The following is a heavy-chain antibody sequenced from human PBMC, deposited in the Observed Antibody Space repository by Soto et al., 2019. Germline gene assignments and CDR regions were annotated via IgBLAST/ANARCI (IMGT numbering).Heavy chain of an antibody. CDR3: ARVGYYYDGSGYFWFDP. Sequence: ASVKVSCKASGYTFTSYGISWVRQAPGQGLEWMGWISAYNGNTNYAQKLQGRVTMTTDTSTSTAYMELRSLRSDDTAVYYCARVGYYYDGSGYFWFDPWGQGTLVTVSS. D-gene: IGHD3-22*01. V-gene: IGHV1-18*01. J-gene: IGHJ5*02. CDR2: ISAYNGNT. CDR1: GYTFTSYG.